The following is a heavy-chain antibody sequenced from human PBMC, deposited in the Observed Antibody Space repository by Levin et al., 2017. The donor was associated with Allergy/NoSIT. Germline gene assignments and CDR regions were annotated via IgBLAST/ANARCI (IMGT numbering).Heavy chain of an antibody. CDR1: GFTFSSYG. V-gene: IGHV3-30*18. D-gene: IGHD2-2*01. J-gene: IGHJ4*02. CDR3: AKDHSSTAYYFDY. Sequence: PGGSLRLSCAASGFTFSSYGMHWVRQAPGKGLEWVAVISYDGSNKYYADSVKGRFTISRDNSKNTLYLQMNSLRAEDTAVYYCAKDHSSTAYYFDYWGQGTLVTVSS. CDR2: ISYDGSNK.